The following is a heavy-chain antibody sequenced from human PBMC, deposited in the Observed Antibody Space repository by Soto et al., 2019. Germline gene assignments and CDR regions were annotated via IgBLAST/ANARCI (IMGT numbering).Heavy chain of an antibody. J-gene: IGHJ4*02. CDR1: GLTFSGYV. CDR3: AKDNSPYSGYNSFDH. CDR2: ISGSGGST. Sequence: EVRLLESGGGLIQPGGSLRLSCAASGLTFSGYVMSWVRQAPGTGLEWVSGISGSGGSTYYADSVKGRFTISRDNSKNTLYLHMNSLRAEDTAEYFCAKDNSPYSGYNSFDHWGQGTFVAVSS. V-gene: IGHV3-23*01. D-gene: IGHD5-12*01.